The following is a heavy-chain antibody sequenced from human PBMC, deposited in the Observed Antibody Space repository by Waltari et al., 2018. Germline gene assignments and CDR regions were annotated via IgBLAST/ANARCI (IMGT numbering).Heavy chain of an antibody. D-gene: IGHD3-22*01. CDR2: IRYDGSNK. Sequence: QVQLVESGGGVVQPGGSLRLSCAASGFTFSSYGMPWVRPAPGKGREWVACIRYDGSNKYYADSVKGRFTISRDNSKNTLYLQMNSLRAEDTAVYYCAKASYYDSSGYYYVDYGGQGTLVTVSS. V-gene: IGHV3-30*02. CDR1: GFTFSSYG. CDR3: AKASYYDSSGYYYVDY. J-gene: IGHJ4*02.